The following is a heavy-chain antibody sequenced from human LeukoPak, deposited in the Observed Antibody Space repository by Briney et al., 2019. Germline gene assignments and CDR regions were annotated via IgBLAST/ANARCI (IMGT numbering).Heavy chain of an antibody. CDR1: GGSFSISY. CDR2: AFNNEGT. J-gene: IGHJ4*02. CDR3: ARGVQVWLMSQRYFDS. V-gene: IGHV4-34*01. Sequence: SETLSLTCGVSGGSFSISYWSWIRQPPGKGLEWIGSAFNNEGTYYSPSLRRRVTISRDTSKEQLSLRLSSLTAADTAVYYCARGVQVWLMSQRYFDSWGQGTLVTVSS. D-gene: IGHD3-10*01.